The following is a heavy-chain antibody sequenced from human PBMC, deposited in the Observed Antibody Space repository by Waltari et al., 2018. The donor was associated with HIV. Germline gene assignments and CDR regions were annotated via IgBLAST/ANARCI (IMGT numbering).Heavy chain of an antibody. CDR3: VGEGRGVSENWFDP. D-gene: IGHD3-10*01. Sequence: EVQLVESGGGLVQPGGSLRLSCAASGFTFRAFWMSWVRGAQGKGLEGWANIDKDGNEKYYLDSVKARFTISRDNAENSLHLQMNTLRAEDTAVYYCVGEGRGVSENWFDPWGQGTRVIVSS. CDR2: IDKDGNEK. J-gene: IGHJ5*02. V-gene: IGHV3-7*01. CDR1: GFTFRAFW.